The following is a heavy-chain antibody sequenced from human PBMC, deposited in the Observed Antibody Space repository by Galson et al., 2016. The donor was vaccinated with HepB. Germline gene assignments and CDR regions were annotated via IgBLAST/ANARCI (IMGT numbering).Heavy chain of an antibody. J-gene: IGHJ4*02. CDR1: GFTFRNYA. CDR2: ISYSGAST. Sequence: SLRLSCAASGFTFRNYAMSWVRQAPGKGLEWVSSISYSGASTYYADSVKGRFTISRDNSKNTLFVQMNSLRVADTALYYCVKEGDGYGSDYWGPGTLVTVSS. D-gene: IGHD5-24*01. CDR3: VKEGDGYGSDY. V-gene: IGHV3-23*01.